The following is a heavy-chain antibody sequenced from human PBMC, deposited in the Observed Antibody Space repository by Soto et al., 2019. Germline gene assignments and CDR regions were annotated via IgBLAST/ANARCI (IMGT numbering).Heavy chain of an antibody. Sequence: GGSLRLSCAASGFTFSSYGMHWVRQAPGKGLEWVAVISYDGSNKYYADSVKGRFTISRDNSKNTLYLQMNSLRAEDTAVYYCAKYTGYCSGGICYSRHGMDVPGTATTGTVSS. CDR2: ISYDGSNK. D-gene: IGHD2-15*01. V-gene: IGHV3-30*18. CDR3: AKYTGYCSGGICYSRHGMDV. CDR1: GFTFSSYG. J-gene: IGHJ6*04.